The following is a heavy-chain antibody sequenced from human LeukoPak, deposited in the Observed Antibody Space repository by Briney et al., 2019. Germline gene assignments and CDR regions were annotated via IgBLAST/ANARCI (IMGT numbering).Heavy chain of an antibody. Sequence: ASVKVSCKASGYTFTSYGISWVRQAPGQGLEWRGWVYGDNGDSNYAPRLQDRVTVTTDTSTSTAYMELRSLTPDDTAVYYCARDLRSTMAHFDYWGQGTLVTVSS. V-gene: IGHV1-18*01. D-gene: IGHD5-24*01. CDR1: GYTFTSYG. CDR3: ARDLRSTMAHFDY. J-gene: IGHJ4*02. CDR2: VYGDNGDS.